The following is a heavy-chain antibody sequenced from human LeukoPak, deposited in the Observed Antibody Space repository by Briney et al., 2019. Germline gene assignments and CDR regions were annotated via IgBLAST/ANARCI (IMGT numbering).Heavy chain of an antibody. D-gene: IGHD2-2*01. CDR1: GGSISSYF. Sequence: SETLSLTCTVSGGSISSYFWSWIRQPPGKGMEWIGYIYYSGSTNYNPSLKSRVTISVDRSKNQFSLKLSSVTAADTAVYYCARDLPSSTSANWFDPWGQGTLVTVSS. CDR3: ARDLPSSTSANWFDP. V-gene: IGHV4-59*12. CDR2: IYYSGST. J-gene: IGHJ5*02.